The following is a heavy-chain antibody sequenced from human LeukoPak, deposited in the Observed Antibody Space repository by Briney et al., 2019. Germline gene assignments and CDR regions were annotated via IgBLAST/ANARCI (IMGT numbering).Heavy chain of an antibody. D-gene: IGHD3-10*02. CDR2: ISATGGNT. J-gene: IGHJ4*02. Sequence: GGSLRISCAASGFSFSSNAMSWVRQAPGKGLEWVSAISATGGNTHSADSVKGRFTISRDSSKNTLYLQMNSLRAEDTAIYYCEKDFGMFSNWGQGTLVTVSS. CDR1: GFSFSSNA. V-gene: IGHV3-23*01. CDR3: EKDFGMFSN.